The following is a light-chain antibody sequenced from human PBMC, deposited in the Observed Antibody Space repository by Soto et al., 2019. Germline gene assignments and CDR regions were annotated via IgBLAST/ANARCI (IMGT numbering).Light chain of an antibody. J-gene: IGKJ5*01. Sequence: EIVLTQSPGTLSLSPGERATLSYGASQSVSSTYLAWYQQKPGQAPRLLIYGASTRATGVPARFSGSGSGTEFTLSISSLQSEDFAVYYCKQYKEWPPFTFGQGTRLEIK. CDR1: QSVSSTY. CDR3: KQYKEWPPFT. CDR2: GAS. V-gene: IGKV3-15*01.